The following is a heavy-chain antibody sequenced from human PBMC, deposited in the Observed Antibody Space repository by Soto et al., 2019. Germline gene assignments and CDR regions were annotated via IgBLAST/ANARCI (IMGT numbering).Heavy chain of an antibody. V-gene: IGHV1-69*06. Sequence: ASVKVSCKASGGTFSSYAISWVRQAPGQGLEWMGGIIPIFGTANYAQKFQGRVTITADKSTSTAYMELSSLRSEDTAVYYCARAPFDYYDSSGYYFDYRGKGTLVTVSS. CDR2: IIPIFGTA. J-gene: IGHJ4*02. CDR1: GGTFSSYA. CDR3: ARAPFDYYDSSGYYFDY. D-gene: IGHD3-22*01.